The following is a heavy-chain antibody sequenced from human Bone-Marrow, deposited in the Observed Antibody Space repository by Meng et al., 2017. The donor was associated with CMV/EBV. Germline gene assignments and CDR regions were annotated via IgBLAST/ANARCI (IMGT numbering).Heavy chain of an antibody. CDR3: ARKYYYDSSGFYRGGLDV. J-gene: IGHJ6*02. Sequence: GESLKISCVASGFSFSSYIMCWVRQAPGKGLEWVSSITPSGSHIYYIDSVKGRFTISRDNSKNTLYLQMSSLRVEDTAVYYCARKYYYDSSGFYRGGLDVWGQGTTVTVSS. D-gene: IGHD3-22*01. CDR2: ITPSGSHI. CDR1: GFSFSSYI. V-gene: IGHV3-21*04.